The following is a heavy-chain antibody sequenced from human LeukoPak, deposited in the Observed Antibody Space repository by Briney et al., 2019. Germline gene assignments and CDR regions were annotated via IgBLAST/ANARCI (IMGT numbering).Heavy chain of an antibody. Sequence: SETLSLTCTVSGYSISSGYYWGWLRQPPGKGLEWIGSIYHSGSTYYNPSLKSRVTISVDTSKNQFSLKLSSVTAADTAVYYCAREMTTERVPDYWGQGTLVTVSS. D-gene: IGHD4-17*01. CDR2: IYHSGST. V-gene: IGHV4-38-2*02. CDR3: AREMTTERVPDY. J-gene: IGHJ4*02. CDR1: GYSISSGYY.